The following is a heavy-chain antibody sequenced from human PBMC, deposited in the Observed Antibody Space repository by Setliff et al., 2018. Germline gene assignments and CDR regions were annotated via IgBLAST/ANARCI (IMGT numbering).Heavy chain of an antibody. Sequence: KTSETLSLTCAVYGYSFSDYYWSWIRQPPGKGLEWIEEINHRGSTNYSPSLRSRVTMSVDTSKKQLSLKLTSVTAADTALYYCARVPARNSGYYFDYWGQGTLVTVSS. CDR3: ARVPARNSGYYFDY. CDR1: GYSFSDYY. J-gene: IGHJ4*02. D-gene: IGHD4-4*01. CDR2: INHRGST. V-gene: IGHV4-34*01.